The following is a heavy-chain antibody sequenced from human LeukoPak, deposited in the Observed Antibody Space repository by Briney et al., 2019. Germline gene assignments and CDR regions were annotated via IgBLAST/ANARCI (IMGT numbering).Heavy chain of an antibody. V-gene: IGHV4-34*01. J-gene: IGHJ5*02. CDR3: ARAWVPRYFDWLGRRGNWFDP. Sequence: PSETLSLTCAVYGGSFSGYYWSWIRQPPGKGLEWIGEINHSGSTNYNPSLKSRVTISVDTSKNQFSLKLSSVTAADTAVYYCARAWVPRYFDWLGRRGNWFDPWGQGTLVTVSS. CDR1: GGSFSGYY. CDR2: INHSGST. D-gene: IGHD3-9*01.